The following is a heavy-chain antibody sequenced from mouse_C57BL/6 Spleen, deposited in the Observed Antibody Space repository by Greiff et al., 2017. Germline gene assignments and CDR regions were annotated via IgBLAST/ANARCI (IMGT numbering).Heavy chain of an antibody. CDR2: LYPGSGST. J-gene: IGHJ3*01. V-gene: IGHV1-55*01. CDR3: ARGYSNYTWFAY. CDR1: GYTFTSYW. D-gene: IGHD2-5*01. Sequence: QVQLQQPGAELVKPGASVKMSCKASGYTFTSYWITWVKQRPGQGLEWIGDLYPGSGSTNYNEKFKSKATLTVDTSSSTAYMQLSSLTSEDSAVYYCARGYSNYTWFAYWGQGTLVTVSA.